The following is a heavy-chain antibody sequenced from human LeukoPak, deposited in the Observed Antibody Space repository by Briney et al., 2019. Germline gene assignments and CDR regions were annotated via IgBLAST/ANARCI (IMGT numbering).Heavy chain of an antibody. CDR3: ARLKGYCSGGSCSRSPDY. CDR2: IYYSASA. CDR1: GDSITSAGYY. Sequence: SETLSLTCSVSGDSITSAGYYWGWIRQPPGKGLEWIGSIYYSASAYYNPSLKSRVTISVDASKNQFSLNLNSVAAADTAVYYCARLKGYCSGGSCSRSPDYWGQGILVTVSS. J-gene: IGHJ4*02. D-gene: IGHD2-15*01. V-gene: IGHV4-39*07.